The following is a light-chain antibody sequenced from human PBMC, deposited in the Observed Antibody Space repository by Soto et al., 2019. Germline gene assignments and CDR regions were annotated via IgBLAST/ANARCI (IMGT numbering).Light chain of an antibody. CDR2: AAS. CDR1: QSLSSSY. J-gene: IGKJ3*01. Sequence: EIVLTQSPGTLSMSPGERATLSCRASQSLSSSYVVWYQQKLGQAPRLLIFAASRRAPGIPDRFSGSGSATEYILTISRLEPEDFAVYYCQQRSNWPPGFGPGTKVDIK. CDR3: QQRSNWPPG. V-gene: IGKV3D-20*02.